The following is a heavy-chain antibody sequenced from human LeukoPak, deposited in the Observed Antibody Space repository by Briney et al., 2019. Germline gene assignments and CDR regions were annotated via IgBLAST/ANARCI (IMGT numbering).Heavy chain of an antibody. J-gene: IGHJ4*02. Sequence: SGPTLVNPTQTLTLTCTFSGFSLSTSGMCVSWIRQPPGKAPEWLALIDWDDDKYFSTSLKTRLTISKDTSKNQVVLTMTNMDSVDTATYYCARTSSDYVVIDYWGQGTLVTVSS. CDR1: GFSLSTSGMC. D-gene: IGHD3-16*01. CDR2: IDWDDDK. CDR3: ARTSSDYVVIDY. V-gene: IGHV2-70*01.